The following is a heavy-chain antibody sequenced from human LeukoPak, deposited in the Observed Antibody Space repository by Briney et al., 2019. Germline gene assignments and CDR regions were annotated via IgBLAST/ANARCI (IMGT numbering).Heavy chain of an antibody. Sequence: GGSLRLSCAASGFTFSSYAMSWVRQAPGKGLEWVGRIKSKTDGGTTDYAAPVKGRFTFSRDDSKNTLYLQMNSLKIEDTAVYYCTTVSYCSGTNCYDYWGQGTLVTVSS. CDR3: TTVSYCSGTNCYDY. V-gene: IGHV3-15*01. D-gene: IGHD2-2*01. J-gene: IGHJ4*02. CDR2: IKSKTDGGTT. CDR1: GFTFSSYA.